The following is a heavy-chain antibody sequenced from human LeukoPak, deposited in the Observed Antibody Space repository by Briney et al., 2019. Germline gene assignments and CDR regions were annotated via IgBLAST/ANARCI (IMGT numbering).Heavy chain of an antibody. CDR2: ISAYNGNT. J-gene: IGHJ5*02. CDR3: ATRSRYCSGGSCYNWFDP. CDR1: GYTFTSYG. V-gene: IGHV1-18*01. Sequence: GASVEVSCKASGYTFTSYGISWVRQAPVQGLEWMGWISAYNGNTNYAQKLQGRVTMTTDTSTSTAYMELRSLRSDDTAVYYCATRSRYCSGGSCYNWFDPWGQGTLVTVSS. D-gene: IGHD2-15*01.